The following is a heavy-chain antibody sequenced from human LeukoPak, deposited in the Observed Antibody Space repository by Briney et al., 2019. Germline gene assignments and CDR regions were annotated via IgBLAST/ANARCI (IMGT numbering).Heavy chain of an antibody. J-gene: IGHJ4*02. CDR3: ARDGYNYFDY. CDR2: IYYSGST. D-gene: IGHD5-24*01. V-gene: IGHV4-59*01. Sequence: SETLSLTCTVSGGSISTYYWSWIRQPPGKGLEWIGYIYYSGSTNYNPSLKSRVTISVDTSKNQFSLKLSSVTAADTAVYYCARDGYNYFDYWGQGTLVTVSS. CDR1: GGSISTYY.